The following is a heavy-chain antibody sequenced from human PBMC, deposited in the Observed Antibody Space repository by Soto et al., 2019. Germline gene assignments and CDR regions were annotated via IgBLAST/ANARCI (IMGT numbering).Heavy chain of an antibody. Sequence: GGSLRLSCSASGFTFRDYWMYWVRQAPGKGLVWVSRIISDGSYTFYADSVKGRFTISRDNAKNTLYLQMNSLRAEDTAVYYCARAPSIYESGYYDFWGQGALVTVSS. D-gene: IGHD3-3*01. V-gene: IGHV3-74*01. J-gene: IGHJ4*02. CDR2: IISDGSYT. CDR1: GFTFRDYW. CDR3: ARAPSIYESGYYDF.